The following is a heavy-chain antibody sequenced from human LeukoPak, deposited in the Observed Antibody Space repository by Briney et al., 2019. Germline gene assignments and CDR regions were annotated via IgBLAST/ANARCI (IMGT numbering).Heavy chain of an antibody. D-gene: IGHD3-22*01. CDR2: ISSSGSYI. CDR3: ARDGGYYYDSSGYYPENY. J-gene: IGHJ4*02. V-gene: IGHV3-21*01. CDR1: GFTFSSYS. Sequence: PGGSLRLSCAASGFTFSSYSMNWVRQAPGKGLEWVSSISSSGSYIYYAVSVKGRFTISRDNAKNSLYLQMNSLRAEDTAVYYCARDGGYYYDSSGYYPENYWGQGTLVTVSS.